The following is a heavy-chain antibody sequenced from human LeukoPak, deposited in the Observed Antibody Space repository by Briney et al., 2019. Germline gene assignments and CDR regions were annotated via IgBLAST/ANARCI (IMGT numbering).Heavy chain of an antibody. J-gene: IGHJ6*03. CDR1: GYTFTGYY. CDR3: ASLSSGWPYYYYNYMDV. D-gene: IGHD6-19*01. V-gene: IGHV1-2*02. Sequence: VASVKVSCKASGYTFTGYYMHWVRQAPGQGLEWMGWINPNSGGTNYAQKFQGRVTMTRDTSISTAYMELSRLRSDDTAVYYCASLSSGWPYYYYNYMDVWGKGTTVTVSS. CDR2: INPNSGGT.